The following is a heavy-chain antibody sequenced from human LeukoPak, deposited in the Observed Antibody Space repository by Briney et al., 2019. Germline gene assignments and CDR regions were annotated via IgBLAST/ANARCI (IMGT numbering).Heavy chain of an antibody. CDR3: ARIGYSRSGLDY. Sequence: GGSLRLSCAPSGFTFRNYWMTWVRQAPGKGLEWVANLKQDGSQTYYVASVEGLSTISRDNAKNSLYLQMNSLRAEDTAVYYCARIGYSRSGLDYWGQGTLVTVSS. V-gene: IGHV3-7*01. D-gene: IGHD6-13*01. CDR1: GFTFRNYW. J-gene: IGHJ4*02. CDR2: LKQDGSQT.